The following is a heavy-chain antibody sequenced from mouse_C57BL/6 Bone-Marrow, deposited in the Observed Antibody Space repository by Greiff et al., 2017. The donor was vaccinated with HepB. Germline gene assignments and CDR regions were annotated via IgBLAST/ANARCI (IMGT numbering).Heavy chain of an antibody. Sequence: EVQVVESGGDLVKPGGSLKLSCAASGFTFSSYGMSWVRQTPDKRLEWVATISSGGSYTYYPDSVKGRFTISIDNAKNTLYLQMSSLKSEDTAMYYCARHGHYGSRVYAMDYWGQGTSVTVSS. CDR1: GFTFSSYG. J-gene: IGHJ4*01. CDR2: ISSGGSYT. V-gene: IGHV5-6*01. CDR3: ARHGHYGSRVYAMDY. D-gene: IGHD1-1*01.